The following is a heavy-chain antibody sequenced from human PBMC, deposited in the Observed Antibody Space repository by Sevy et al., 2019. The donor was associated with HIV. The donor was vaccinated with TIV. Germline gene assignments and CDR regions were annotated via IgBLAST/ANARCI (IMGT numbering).Heavy chain of an antibody. CDR1: GYTFTSYG. V-gene: IGHV1-18*01. CDR2: ISAYNGNT. Sequence: ASVKVSCKASGYTFTSYGISWVRQAPGQGLEWMGWISAYNGNTNYAQKLQGRVTMTTDTSTSTAYMELRSLRSDDTAVYYCARASATRRDYYYYGMDVWGQGPRSPSP. CDR3: ARASATRRDYYYYGMDV. J-gene: IGHJ6*02.